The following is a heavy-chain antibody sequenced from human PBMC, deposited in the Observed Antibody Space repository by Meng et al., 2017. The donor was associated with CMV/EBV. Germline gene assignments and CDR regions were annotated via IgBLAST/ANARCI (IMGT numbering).Heavy chain of an antibody. CDR1: GFTFSSYS. J-gene: IGHJ6*02. D-gene: IGHD2-2*01. V-gene: IGHV3-21*01. CDR3: ARDRRGYCSSTSCYYHYYYGMDV. CDR2: ISSSSSYI. Sequence: GESLKISCAASGFTFSSYSMNWVRQAPGKGLERVSSISSSSSYIYYADSVKGRFTISRDNAKNSLYLQMNSLRAEDTAVYYCARDRRGYCSSTSCYYHYYYGMDVWGQGTTVTVSS.